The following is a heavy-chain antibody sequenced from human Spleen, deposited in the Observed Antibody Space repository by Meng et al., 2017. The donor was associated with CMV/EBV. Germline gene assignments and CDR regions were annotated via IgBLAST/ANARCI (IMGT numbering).Heavy chain of an antibody. D-gene: IGHD1-26*01. CDR1: GFTFSTCG. CDR3: AKDQVIVGATIRMDV. CDR2: IRHDGSNE. V-gene: IGHV3-30*02. Sequence: GGSVGLTGSAAGFTFSTCGMHWVRQAPSKGLEWVAFIRHDGSNENYADSVKGRFTILRDNSKNTLYLQMNSLRTEDTAIYYCAKDQVIVGATIRMDVWGQGTTVTVSS. J-gene: IGHJ6*02.